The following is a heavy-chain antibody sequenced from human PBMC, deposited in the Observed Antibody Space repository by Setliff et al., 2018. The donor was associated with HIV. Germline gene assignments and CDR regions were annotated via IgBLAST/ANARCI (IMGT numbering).Heavy chain of an antibody. Sequence: ASVKVSCKASGYTFTGYYIHWVRQAPGQGLQWMGWINPNSGGTNYAQKFRGRVTMTRDTSITTAYMELSRLRSDDTAVYYCASCMAGHYYYYMDVWGKGTTVTVSS. CDR2: INPNSGGT. J-gene: IGHJ6*03. CDR1: GYTFTGYY. V-gene: IGHV1-2*02. CDR3: ASCMAGHYYYYMDV. D-gene: IGHD6-19*01.